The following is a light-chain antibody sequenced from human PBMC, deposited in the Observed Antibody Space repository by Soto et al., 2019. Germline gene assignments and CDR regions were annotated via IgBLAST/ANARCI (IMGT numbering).Light chain of an antibody. V-gene: IGKV3-20*01. CDR1: QSVTSNY. Sequence: EIVLTQSPGTLSLSPGEGATLSCRASQSVTSNYLAWYQQKPGQAPRLLIYGASSRATGIPDRFSGSGSGTDFTLTISRLESEEFAVYYCQQYGSSALTFGQGTKVEIK. J-gene: IGKJ1*01. CDR2: GAS. CDR3: QQYGSSALT.